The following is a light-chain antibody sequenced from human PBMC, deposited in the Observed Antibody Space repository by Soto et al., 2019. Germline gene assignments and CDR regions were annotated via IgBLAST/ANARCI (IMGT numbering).Light chain of an antibody. Sequence: QSALTQPASVSGSPGQSITISCTGTSSDIGGYNFVSWYQQHPGKAPKLIIYSVTNRPSGISNRFSGSKSGNTASLTISGLKAEEGAINYGISFTTSNTVVFGGGPKLTVL. CDR1: SSDIGGYNF. J-gene: IGLJ2*01. CDR2: SVT. CDR3: ISFTTSNTVV. V-gene: IGLV2-14*01.